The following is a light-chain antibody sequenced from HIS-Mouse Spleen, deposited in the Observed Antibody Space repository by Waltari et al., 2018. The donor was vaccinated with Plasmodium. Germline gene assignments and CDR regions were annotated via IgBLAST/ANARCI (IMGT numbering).Light chain of an antibody. CDR1: SLRSYY. Sequence: SSELTQDPAVSVALGQTVRITCQGDSLRSYYASWYQQKPGQAPLLVIYGKNNRPSGIPDRFSVSSSGNTASLTITGAQAEDEADYYCNSRDSSGNHQVFGGGTKLTVL. V-gene: IGLV3-19*01. J-gene: IGLJ3*02. CDR2: GKN. CDR3: NSRDSSGNHQV.